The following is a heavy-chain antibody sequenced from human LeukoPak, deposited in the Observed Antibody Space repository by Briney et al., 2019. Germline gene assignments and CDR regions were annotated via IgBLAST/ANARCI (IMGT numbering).Heavy chain of an antibody. V-gene: IGHV3-23*01. Sequence: PGGSLRLSCAASGFTFSSYAMSWIRQAPGKGLEWVSAISGSGGSTYYADSVKGRFTISRDNSKNTLYLQMNSLRAEDTAVYYCAKVSYYDILTGPTDCWGQGTLVTVSS. D-gene: IGHD3-9*01. CDR1: GFTFSSYA. J-gene: IGHJ4*02. CDR3: AKVSYYDILTGPTDC. CDR2: ISGSGGST.